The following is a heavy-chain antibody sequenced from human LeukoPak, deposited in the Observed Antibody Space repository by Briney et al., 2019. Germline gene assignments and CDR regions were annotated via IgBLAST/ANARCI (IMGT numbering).Heavy chain of an antibody. CDR1: GGSISSHY. CDR3: ARDWELLSDYFYAVDV. D-gene: IGHD2/OR15-2a*01. Sequence: PSETLSLTCTVSGGSISSHYWSWIRQPPGKGLEWIGYIHFSGITTYNPSLKSRLTISIGTSKNRFYLRLTSLTAADTAVYYCARDWELLSDYFYAVDVWGQGATVTVS. CDR2: IHFSGIT. V-gene: IGHV4-59*11. J-gene: IGHJ6*02.